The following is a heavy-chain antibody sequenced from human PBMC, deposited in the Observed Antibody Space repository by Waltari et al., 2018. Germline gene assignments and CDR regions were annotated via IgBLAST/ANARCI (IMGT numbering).Heavy chain of an antibody. CDR3: AKSDRIWGSYRYYDY. J-gene: IGHJ4*02. D-gene: IGHD3-16*02. Sequence: EVQLLESGGGLVQPGGSLRLSCAASAFTFSSYAMSWVRRATGKGLEWVSAISGSGGSTYYVDSVKGRFTISRDNSKNTLYLQMNSLRAEDTAVYYCAKSDRIWGSYRYYDYWGQGTLVTVSS. V-gene: IGHV3-23*01. CDR1: AFTFSSYA. CDR2: ISGSGGST.